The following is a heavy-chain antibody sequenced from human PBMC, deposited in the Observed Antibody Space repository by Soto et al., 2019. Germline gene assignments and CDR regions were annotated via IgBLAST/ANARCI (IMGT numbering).Heavy chain of an antibody. CDR3: ARGRYGDY. CDR2: ISAPNGNT. CDR1: GYAFTTYG. Sequence: QVPLVQSGAEVKKPGASVKVSCKGSGYAFTTYGITWVRQAPGPGLEWMGWISAPNGNTNHAQRLQGRVTVTRDTSTSTAYMELRSLRSDVTAVYYCARGRYGDYWGQGALVTVSS. D-gene: IGHD1-1*01. V-gene: IGHV1-18*01. J-gene: IGHJ4*02.